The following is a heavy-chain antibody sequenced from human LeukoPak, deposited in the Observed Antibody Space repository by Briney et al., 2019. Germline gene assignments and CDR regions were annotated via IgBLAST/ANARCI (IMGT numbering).Heavy chain of an antibody. D-gene: IGHD2-15*01. Sequence: ASVKVSCKASGYTFTSYYMHWVRQAPGQGLEWMGIINPSGGSTSYAQKFQGRVTMTRDTSTSTVYMELSSLRSEDTAVYYCARGYCSGGSCYRGHNWFDPWGQGTPVTVSS. CDR2: INPSGGST. J-gene: IGHJ5*02. V-gene: IGHV1-46*01. CDR3: ARGYCSGGSCYRGHNWFDP. CDR1: GYTFTSYY.